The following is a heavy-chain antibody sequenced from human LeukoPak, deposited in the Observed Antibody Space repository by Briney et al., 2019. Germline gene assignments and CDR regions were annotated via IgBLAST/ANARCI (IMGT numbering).Heavy chain of an antibody. D-gene: IGHD2-2*01. CDR1: GGSISSSNW. V-gene: IGHV4-4*02. CDR3: ARITGRGYCTSSSCRRAWFDP. Sequence: PSGTLSLTCAVSGGSISSSNWWRWVRQPPGKGLEWIGEIYHSGSTNYNPSLKSRVTISVDKSNNQFSLKLSSVTAADTAVYYCARITGRGYCTSSSCRRAWFDPWGQGTLVTVSS. J-gene: IGHJ5*02. CDR2: IYHSGST.